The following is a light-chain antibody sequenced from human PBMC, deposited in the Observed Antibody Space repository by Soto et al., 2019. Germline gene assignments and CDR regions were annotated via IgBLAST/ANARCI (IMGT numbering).Light chain of an antibody. V-gene: IGKV1-27*01. Sequence: DIEMTQSPSSLSASVGDRVTITCRASQGISNYLAWYQQRPGKVPKLLIYAASTLQSGVPSRFMGSGSGTDFTLTISSLQSEDVATDYCQKYGSGPWTFGQGTEVEIK. CDR2: AAS. CDR3: QKYGSGPWT. CDR1: QGISNY. J-gene: IGKJ1*01.